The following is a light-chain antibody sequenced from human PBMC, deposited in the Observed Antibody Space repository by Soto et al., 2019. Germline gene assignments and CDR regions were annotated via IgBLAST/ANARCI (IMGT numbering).Light chain of an antibody. V-gene: IGLV2-23*01. CDR3: CSFAVGAALV. J-gene: IGLJ2*01. Sequence: QSALTQPASVSASPGQSITISCTGTSSNVGTYDLVSWYQHHPDKAPKLIIYEGTKRPSGISSRFSGSKSGNTASLTISGLQADDDADYYCCSFAVGAALVFGGGTKLTVL. CDR1: SSNVGTYDL. CDR2: EGT.